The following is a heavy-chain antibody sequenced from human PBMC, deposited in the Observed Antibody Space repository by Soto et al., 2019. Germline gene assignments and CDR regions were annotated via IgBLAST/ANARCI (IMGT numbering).Heavy chain of an antibody. V-gene: IGHV1-69*01. J-gene: IGHJ4*02. CDR2: IIPILTTA. CDR1: GDSFSSYA. Sequence: QVQVVQSGAEVKKPGSSVKVSCKVCGDSFSSYAICWVRQAPGQGLEWMGGIIPILTTANYAQKFQDRVTITADESTSTAYMEVSSLTSEDTAVYYCARKAGGGNYYILDFWGQGTLVTVSS. CDR3: ARKAGGGNYYILDF. D-gene: IGHD1-26*01.